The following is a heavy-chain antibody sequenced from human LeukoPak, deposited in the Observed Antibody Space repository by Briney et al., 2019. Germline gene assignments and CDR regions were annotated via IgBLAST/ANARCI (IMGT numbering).Heavy chain of an antibody. J-gene: IGHJ5*02. V-gene: IGHV1-2*04. CDR1: GYTFTGYY. D-gene: IGHD5-18*01. Sequence: AASVKVSCKASGYTFTGYYMHWVRQAPGQGLEWMGWINPNSGGTNYAQKFQGWVTMTRDTSISTAYMELSRLRSDDTAVYYCARSMGAVDVDTAMVSWWFDPWGQGTLVTVSS. CDR2: INPNSGGT. CDR3: ARSMGAVDVDTAMVSWWFDP.